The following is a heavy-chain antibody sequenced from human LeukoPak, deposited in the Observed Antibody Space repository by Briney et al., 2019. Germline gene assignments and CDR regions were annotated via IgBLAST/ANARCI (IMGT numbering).Heavy chain of an antibody. Sequence: GGSLRLSCAASGFTFSSYAMHWVRQAPGKGLEWVAVISYDGSNKYYADSVKVRFTISRDNSKNTLYLQMNSLRAEDTAVYYCAREWSGYDSGAFDYWGEGTLVSVS. CDR2: ISYDGSNK. CDR3: AREWSGYDSGAFDY. V-gene: IGHV3-30*04. CDR1: GFTFSSYA. D-gene: IGHD5-12*01. J-gene: IGHJ4*02.